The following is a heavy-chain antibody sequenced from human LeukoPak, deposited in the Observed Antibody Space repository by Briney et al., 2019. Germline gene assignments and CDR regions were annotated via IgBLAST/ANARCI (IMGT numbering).Heavy chain of an antibody. CDR2: ISYGGSRK. Sequence: GRSLRLSCAASGFTFSSFAMHWVRQAPGKGLEWVAIISYGGSRKYYADSVKGRFTISRDNSKNTLYLQMNSLRAEDTAVYYCAREGPDCSGGSCYSHYYYGMDVWGQGTTVTVSS. V-gene: IGHV3-30*04. CDR1: GFTFSSFA. J-gene: IGHJ6*02. CDR3: AREGPDCSGGSCYSHYYYGMDV. D-gene: IGHD2-15*01.